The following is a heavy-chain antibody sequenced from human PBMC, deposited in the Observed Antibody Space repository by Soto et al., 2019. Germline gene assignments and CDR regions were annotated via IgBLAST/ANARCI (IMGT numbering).Heavy chain of an antibody. V-gene: IGHV3-23*01. J-gene: IGHJ4*02. CDR1: GFTFSNHA. CDR2: ISDSGST. D-gene: IGHD2-2*01. Sequence: EVQLLESGGALVQPGGSLRLSCAASGFTFSNHAMNWVRQAPGKGLEWVSTISDSGSTYYADSVKGRFTISRDNAKTTLYLQMNSMRAEATAVYYCARDSGGDYCTSTSCLYFFDRWGQGTLVIVSS. CDR3: ARDSGGDYCTSTSCLYFFDR.